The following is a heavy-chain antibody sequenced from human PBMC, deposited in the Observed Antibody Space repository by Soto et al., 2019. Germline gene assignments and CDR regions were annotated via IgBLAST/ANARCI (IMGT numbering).Heavy chain of an antibody. V-gene: IGHV1-69*13. Sequence: ASVKVSCKASGGTFSSYAISWVRQAPGQGLEWMGGTIPIFGTANYAQKFQGRVTITADESTSTAYMELSSLRSEDTAVYYCARGVGYSGSYYGSYYYGMDVWGQGTTVTVSS. CDR2: TIPIFGTA. CDR3: ARGVGYSGSYYGSYYYGMDV. J-gene: IGHJ6*02. D-gene: IGHD1-26*01. CDR1: GGTFSSYA.